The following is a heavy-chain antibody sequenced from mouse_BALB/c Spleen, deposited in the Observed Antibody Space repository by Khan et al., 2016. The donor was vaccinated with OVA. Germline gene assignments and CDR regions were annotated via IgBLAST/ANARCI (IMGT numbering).Heavy chain of an antibody. Sequence: EVQLQESGPGLVNPSQSLSLTCTVTGYSITSDYAWNWIRQFPGNKLEWMGYISYSGRTSYNPFLKSRISITRDTSKNQVFLQLNSATTEDTASSFCARTLTNITVVATAFDYCGQGTTLAVSS. CDR1: GYSITSDYA. D-gene: IGHD1-1*01. CDR3: ARTLTNITVVATAFDY. V-gene: IGHV3-2*02. J-gene: IGHJ2*01. CDR2: ISYSGRT.